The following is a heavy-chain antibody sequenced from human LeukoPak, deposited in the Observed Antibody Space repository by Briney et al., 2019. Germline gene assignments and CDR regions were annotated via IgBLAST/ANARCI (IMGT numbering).Heavy chain of an antibody. D-gene: IGHD2-15*01. CDR1: GYTFTSYD. V-gene: IGHV1-8*03. Sequence: ASVKVSCKASGYTFTSYDINWVRQATGQGLEWMGWMNPNSGNTSYAQKFQGRVTITRNTSISTAYMELSSLRSEDTAVYYCARVRNYCSGGSCYDYYMDVWGKGTTVTVSS. CDR3: ARVRNYCSGGSCYDYYMDV. J-gene: IGHJ6*03. CDR2: MNPNSGNT.